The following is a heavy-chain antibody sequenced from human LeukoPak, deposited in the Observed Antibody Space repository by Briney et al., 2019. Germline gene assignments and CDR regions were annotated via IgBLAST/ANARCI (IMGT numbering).Heavy chain of an antibody. D-gene: IGHD3-22*01. Sequence: SVKVSCTASGGTFSSYAISWVRQAPGQGLEWMGGIIPIFGTANYAQKFQGRVTITADESTSTAYMELSSLRSEDTAVYYCARAQGSYYYDSSGSFDYWGQGTLVTVSS. CDR3: ARAQGSYYYDSSGSFDY. CDR1: GGTFSSYA. J-gene: IGHJ4*02. V-gene: IGHV1-69*13. CDR2: IIPIFGTA.